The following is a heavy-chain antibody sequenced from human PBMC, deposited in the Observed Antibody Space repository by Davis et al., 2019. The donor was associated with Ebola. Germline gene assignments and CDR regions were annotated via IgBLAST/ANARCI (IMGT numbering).Heavy chain of an antibody. V-gene: IGHV1-69*13. Sequence: SVKVSCKASGYTFTGYYMHWVRQAPGQGLEWMGGIIPIFGTANYAQKFQGRVTITADESTSTAYMELSSLRSEDTAVYYCAREGRDGDYFDYWGQGTLVTVSS. J-gene: IGHJ4*02. D-gene: IGHD3-10*01. CDR1: GYTFTGYY. CDR2: IIPIFGTA. CDR3: AREGRDGDYFDY.